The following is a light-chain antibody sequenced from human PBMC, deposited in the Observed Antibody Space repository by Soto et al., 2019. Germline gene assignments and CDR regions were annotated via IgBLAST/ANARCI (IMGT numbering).Light chain of an antibody. J-gene: IGKJ4*01. CDR2: AAS. V-gene: IGKV1-39*01. Sequence: DIQMTQSPSSLSASVGDRVTITCRASQSISSYLNWYQQKPGKAPKLLIYAASSLQSGVPSRFSGSGSGTEFTLTISILQPEDFATYYCQQSYSTPLTFGGGTKVEIK. CDR1: QSISSY. CDR3: QQSYSTPLT.